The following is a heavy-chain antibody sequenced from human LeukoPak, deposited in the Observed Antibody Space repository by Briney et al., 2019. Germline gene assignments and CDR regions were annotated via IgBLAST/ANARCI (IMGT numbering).Heavy chain of an antibody. D-gene: IGHD3-22*01. CDR2: IGGSGGST. CDR3: ANSADYYDRPDAFDI. Sequence: GGSLRLSCAASGVTFSSYAMSWVRQAPGKGLEWVSAIGGSGGSTYYADSVKGRFTISRDNSKNTLYLQMNSLRAEDTAVYYCANSADYYDRPDAFDIWGQGTMVTVSS. J-gene: IGHJ3*02. CDR1: GVTFSSYA. V-gene: IGHV3-23*01.